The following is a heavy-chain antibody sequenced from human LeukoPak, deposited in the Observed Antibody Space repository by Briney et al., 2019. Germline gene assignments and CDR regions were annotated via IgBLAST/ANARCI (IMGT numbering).Heavy chain of an antibody. CDR1: GFTFSSYS. Sequence: GGSLRLSCAASGFTFSSYSMNWVRQAPGKGLEWVSYISSSSSTIYYADSVKGRFTISRDNAKNTLYLQMNSLRAEDTAVYYCARSESETRAVDVWGKGTTVTVSS. D-gene: IGHD1-7*01. J-gene: IGHJ6*04. CDR3: ARSESETRAVDV. CDR2: ISSSSSTI. V-gene: IGHV3-48*04.